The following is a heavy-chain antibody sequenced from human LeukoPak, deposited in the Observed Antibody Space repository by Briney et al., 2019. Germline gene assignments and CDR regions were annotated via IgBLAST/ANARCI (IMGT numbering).Heavy chain of an antibody. V-gene: IGHV4-39*01. CDR3: ARQMNTVTADY. CDR1: GGSISSSSYF. Sequence: SETLSLTCTVSGGSISSSSYFWGWIRQPPGKGLEWIGSIFYSGSTYYNPSLNSRVTISIDTSKNQFSLRLSSVTAADTAVYYCARQMNTVTADYWGQGTLVTLSS. CDR2: IFYSGST. D-gene: IGHD4-17*01. J-gene: IGHJ4*02.